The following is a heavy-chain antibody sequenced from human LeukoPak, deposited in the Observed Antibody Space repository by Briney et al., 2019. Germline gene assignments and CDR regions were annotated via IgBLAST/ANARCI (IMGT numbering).Heavy chain of an antibody. J-gene: IGHJ4*02. CDR1: GFTFSNYF. Sequence: GGSLRLSCAASGFTFSNYFMHWVRQAPGKGLVWVSHVDANGNTATYADSVKGRFTISRDNAKNTLYLQMNSLRAEDTAVYYCARNHYLLGDYWGQGTLVTVSS. CDR2: VDANGNTA. D-gene: IGHD3-16*01. CDR3: ARNHYLLGDY. V-gene: IGHV3-74*01.